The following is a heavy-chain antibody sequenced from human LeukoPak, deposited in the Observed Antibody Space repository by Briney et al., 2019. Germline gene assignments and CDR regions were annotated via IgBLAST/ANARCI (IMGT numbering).Heavy chain of an antibody. CDR3: AKNREGYSKLD. J-gene: IGHJ4*02. CDR1: GFSFSNYG. Sequence: GGSLRLSCVGSGFSFSNYGMHWVRQAPGKGLEWVAVISDDASHKYYADSVKGRFTISRDNSKNTLYLQMDSLRLEDTAVFYCAKNREGYSKLDWGQGTLVIVSS. V-gene: IGHV3-30*18. CDR2: ISDDASHK. D-gene: IGHD6-13*01.